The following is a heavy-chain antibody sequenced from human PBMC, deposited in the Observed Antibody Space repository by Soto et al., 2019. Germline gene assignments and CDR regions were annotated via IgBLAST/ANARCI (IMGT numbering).Heavy chain of an antibody. CDR2: ISSSSSYI. Sequence: EVQLVESGGGLVKPGGSLRLSCAAFGFTFSSYSMNWVRQAPGKGLEWVSSISSSSSYIYYADSVKGRFTISRDNAKNSLYLQMNSLRAEDTAVYYCARDRIAAAGHWYFDLWGRGTLVTVSS. D-gene: IGHD6-13*01. CDR1: GFTFSSYS. CDR3: ARDRIAAAGHWYFDL. J-gene: IGHJ2*01. V-gene: IGHV3-21*01.